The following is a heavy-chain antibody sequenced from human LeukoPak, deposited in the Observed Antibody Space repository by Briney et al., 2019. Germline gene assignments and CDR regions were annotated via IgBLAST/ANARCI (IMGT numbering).Heavy chain of an antibody. CDR3: AKXYXXXXXN. Sequence: GGSLRLSCAASGITVTSNHMSWVRQAPGKELEWVSVIYSGGSTYYADSVKGRFTISRDNSKNTLYLQMDSLRTEDTAVYFCAKXYXXXXXNWGXGTLXTVSS. CDR2: IYSGGST. D-gene: IGHD1-1*01. CDR1: GITVTSNH. V-gene: IGHV3-66*01. J-gene: IGHJ4*02.